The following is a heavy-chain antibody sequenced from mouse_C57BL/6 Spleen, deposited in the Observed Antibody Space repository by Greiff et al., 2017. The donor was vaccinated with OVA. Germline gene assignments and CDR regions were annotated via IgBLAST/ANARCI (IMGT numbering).Heavy chain of an antibody. D-gene: IGHD1-1*02. CDR3: ATDGDAMDY. Sequence: DVKLQESGPGLVKPSQSLSLTCSVTGYSITSGYYWNWIRQFPGNKLEWMGYISYDGSNNYNPSLKNRISITRDTSKNQLFLKLNSVTTEDTATYYCATDGDAMDYWGQGTSVTVSS. CDR2: ISYDGSN. J-gene: IGHJ4*01. V-gene: IGHV3-6*01. CDR1: GYSITSGYY.